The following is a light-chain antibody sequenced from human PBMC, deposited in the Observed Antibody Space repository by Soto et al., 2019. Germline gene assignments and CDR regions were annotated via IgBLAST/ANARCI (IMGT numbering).Light chain of an antibody. CDR3: QQLNVNLL. CDR2: AAS. V-gene: IGKV1-9*01. Sequence: IQLTQSPSSLSASIGDRVTITCRASQDIASYLAWYQQKPGNAPKLLIYAASTLHSGVPSRFSGSGSGTDCTLTISSLQPEDFVTYYCQQLNVNLLFGQGTKLEIK. J-gene: IGKJ2*01. CDR1: QDIASY.